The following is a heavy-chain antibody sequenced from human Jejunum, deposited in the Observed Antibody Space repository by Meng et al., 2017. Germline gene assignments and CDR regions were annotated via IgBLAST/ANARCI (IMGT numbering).Heavy chain of an antibody. V-gene: IGHV4-61*01. CDR2: NFDNGRT. Sequence: VARQGSGPGLVRPSETLSLPCTVSGGFASSGSYYWTWVRQSPGKGLEWIGYNFDNGRTNYNPSLKSRVTMSVDTSRNQFSLKLSSVTAADTAVYYCARDNWGSIDYWGQGVLVTVSS. J-gene: IGHJ4*02. CDR1: GGFASSGSYY. CDR3: ARDNWGSIDY. D-gene: IGHD7-27*01.